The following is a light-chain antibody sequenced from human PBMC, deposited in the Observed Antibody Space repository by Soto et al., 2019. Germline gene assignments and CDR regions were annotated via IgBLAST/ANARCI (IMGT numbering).Light chain of an antibody. Sequence: EIVLTQSPGTLSLSPGERATLSCRASESVSDNYLAWYQQRSGQAPRLVIYGASSRASAVPDRFSGSGSGADFTLTIRRLEPEDFAVYYCQQYGSSPLTLGGWTKVEIK. CDR3: QQYGSSPLT. J-gene: IGKJ4*01. V-gene: IGKV3-20*01. CDR1: ESVSDNY. CDR2: GAS.